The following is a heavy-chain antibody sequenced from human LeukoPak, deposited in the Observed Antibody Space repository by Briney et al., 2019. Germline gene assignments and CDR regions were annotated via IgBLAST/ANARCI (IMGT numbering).Heavy chain of an antibody. D-gene: IGHD6-13*01. CDR2: IYYSGST. V-gene: IGHV4-59*01. CDR3: ARFTPYSSSWYTPDY. J-gene: IGHJ4*02. Sequence: PSETLSLTCTVSGGSISSYYWSWIRQPPGKGLEWIGYIYYSGSTNYNPSLKSRVTISVDTSKNQFSLKLSSVTAADTAVYYCARFTPYSSSWYTPDYWGQGTLVTISS. CDR1: GGSISSYY.